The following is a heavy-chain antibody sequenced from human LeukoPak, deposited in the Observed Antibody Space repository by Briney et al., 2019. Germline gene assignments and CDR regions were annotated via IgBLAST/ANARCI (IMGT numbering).Heavy chain of an antibody. CDR2: ISGSGGST. D-gene: IGHD2-21*01. V-gene: IGHV3-23*01. CDR3: AKAKTRDWYYYYSMDV. CDR1: GFTFSSYA. J-gene: IGHJ6*02. Sequence: GGSLRLSCAASGFTFSSYAMSWVRQAPGKGLEWVSAISGSGGSTYYADSVKGRFTISRDNSKNTLYLQMNSLRAEDTAVYYCAKAKTRDWYYYYSMDVWGQGTTVTVSS.